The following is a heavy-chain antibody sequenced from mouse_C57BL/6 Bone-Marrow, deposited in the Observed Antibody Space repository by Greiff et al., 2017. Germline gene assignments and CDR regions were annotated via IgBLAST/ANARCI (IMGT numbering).Heavy chain of an antibody. V-gene: IGHV5-6*01. J-gene: IGHJ3*01. CDR2: ISSGGSYT. CDR3: ARHDSYYVWFAY. Sequence: EVQRVESGGDLVKPGGSLKLSCAASGFTFSSYGMSWVRQTPDQRLEWIATISSGGSYTYYPDSVKGRVTISRDNAKNTLYLQMSSLKSEDTAMYYCARHDSYYVWFAYWGQGTLVTVSA. D-gene: IGHD2-3*01. CDR1: GFTFSSYG.